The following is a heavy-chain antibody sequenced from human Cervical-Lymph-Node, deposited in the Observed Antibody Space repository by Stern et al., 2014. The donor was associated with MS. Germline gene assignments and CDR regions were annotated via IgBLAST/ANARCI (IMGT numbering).Heavy chain of an antibody. J-gene: IGHJ4*02. CDR1: GYNLTTFA. Sequence: QVQLVESGSELKKPGASVKVSCKASGYNLTTFAINWVRQAPGQGLEWMGWINTKTGNPTFAQCFTGRVVFSLDASINTAYLQIISLKAEDSAVYYCATWGAGSSPPLFYWGQGTLVTVSS. D-gene: IGHD6-6*01. CDR3: ATWGAGSSPPLFY. V-gene: IGHV7-4-1*02. CDR2: INTKTGNP.